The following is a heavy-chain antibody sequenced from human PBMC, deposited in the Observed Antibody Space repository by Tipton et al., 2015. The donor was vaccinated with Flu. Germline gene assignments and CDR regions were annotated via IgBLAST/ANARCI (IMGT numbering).Heavy chain of an antibody. CDR2: INHSGST. J-gene: IGHJ4*02. D-gene: IGHD3-3*01. CDR3: ASTYYDFWSGYSK. CDR1: GGSFSGYY. Sequence: TLSLTCAVYGGSFSGYYWSWIRQPPGKGLEWIGEINHSGSTNYNPSLKSRVTISVDTSKNQFSLKLSSVTAADTAVYYCASTYYDFWSGYSKWGQGTLVTVSS. V-gene: IGHV4-34*01.